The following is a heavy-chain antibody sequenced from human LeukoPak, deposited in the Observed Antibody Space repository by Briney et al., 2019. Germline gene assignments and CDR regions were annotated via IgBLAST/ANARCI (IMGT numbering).Heavy chain of an antibody. J-gene: IGHJ5*02. CDR1: GFTFSSYG. CDR3: AMVAAAVTKNWFDP. Sequence: PGGSLRLSCAASGFTFSSYGMHWVRQALGKGLEWVAVISYDGSNKYYADSVKGRFTISRDNSKNTLYLQMNSLRAEDTAVYYCAMVAAAVTKNWFDPWGQGTLVTVSS. V-gene: IGHV3-30*03. CDR2: ISYDGSNK. D-gene: IGHD6-13*01.